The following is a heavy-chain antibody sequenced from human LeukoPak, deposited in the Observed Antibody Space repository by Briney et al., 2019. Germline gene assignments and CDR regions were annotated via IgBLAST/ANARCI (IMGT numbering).Heavy chain of an antibody. CDR1: GFTFSSYS. Sequence: PGGSLRLSYAASGFTFSSYSMNWVRLAPGKGLEWDSCISNDGKYIYYADSVKGRFTISRDNAKSSLYLQMNSLRAEDTAVYYCANHLACGSTSCPPFDDWGQGTLVTVSS. CDR3: ANHLACGSTSCPPFDD. CDR2: ISNDGKYI. V-gene: IGHV3-21*01. D-gene: IGHD2-2*01. J-gene: IGHJ4*02.